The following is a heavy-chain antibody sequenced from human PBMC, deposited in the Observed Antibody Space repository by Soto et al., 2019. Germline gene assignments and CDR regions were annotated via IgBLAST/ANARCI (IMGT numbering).Heavy chain of an antibody. V-gene: IGHV3-23*01. CDR1: GFTFSTYA. D-gene: IGHD3-10*01. CDR2: ISGSGGRT. Sequence: EVQLLESGGVLVQPGESLRLSCAASGFTFSTYAMTWVRQAPGKGLEWVSSISGSGGRTYYADSVKGRFTISRDNSKNTLYLQTNSLRAEDTAVYYCAKAGDYHGSASYFPLDYGGQGTLVPGSS. CDR3: AKAGDYHGSASYFPLDY. J-gene: IGHJ4*02.